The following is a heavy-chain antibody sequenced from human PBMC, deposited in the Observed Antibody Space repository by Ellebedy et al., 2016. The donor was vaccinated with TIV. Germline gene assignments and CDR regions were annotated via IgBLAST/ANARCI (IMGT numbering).Heavy chain of an antibody. D-gene: IGHD3-10*01. CDR1: GFTFSSCA. CDR3: AKRLEQLTMVRGGYFDY. Sequence: GESLKISXAASGFTFSSCAMRWVRQAPGKGLEWVSSISNSGANTYYADSVKGRFTISRDNSKNTLYLQMNSLRAEDTAVYYCAKRLEQLTMVRGGYFDYWGQGTLVTVSS. J-gene: IGHJ4*02. V-gene: IGHV3-23*01. CDR2: ISNSGANT.